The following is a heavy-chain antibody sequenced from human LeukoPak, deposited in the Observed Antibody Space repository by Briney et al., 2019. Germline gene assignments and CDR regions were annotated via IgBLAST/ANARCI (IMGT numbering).Heavy chain of an antibody. CDR1: GFTFSSYS. D-gene: IGHD3-3*01. V-gene: IGHV3-21*01. Sequence: PGGSLRLSCAASGFTFSSYSVNWVRQAPGKGLEWVSSISSSSSYIYYADSVKGRFTISRGNAKNSLYLQMNSLRAEDTAVYYCARSNYDFWSGYYPVYWGQGTLVTVSS. CDR2: ISSSSSYI. J-gene: IGHJ4*02. CDR3: ARSNYDFWSGYYPVY.